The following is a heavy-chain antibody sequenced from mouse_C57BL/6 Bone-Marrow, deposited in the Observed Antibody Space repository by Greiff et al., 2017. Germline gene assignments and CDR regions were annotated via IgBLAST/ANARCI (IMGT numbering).Heavy chain of an antibody. V-gene: IGHV1-82*01. Sequence: VQLQQSGPELVKPGASVKISCKASGYAFSSSWMNWVKQRPGKGLEWIGRIYPGDGDTNYNGKFKGKATLTADKSSSTAYMPLSSLTSEDSAVYFCARSGLGYFDYWGQGTTLTVSS. J-gene: IGHJ2*01. CDR3: ARSGLGYFDY. D-gene: IGHD4-1*01. CDR1: GYAFSSSW. CDR2: IYPGDGDT.